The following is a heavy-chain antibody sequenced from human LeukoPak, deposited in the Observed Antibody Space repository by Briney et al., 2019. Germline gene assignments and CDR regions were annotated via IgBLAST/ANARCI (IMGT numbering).Heavy chain of an antibody. V-gene: IGHV3-30*19. Sequence: PGGSLRLSCAASGFTFSSYGMHWVRQAPGKGLEWVAVISYDGSNKYYADSVKGRFTISRDNSKNTLYLQMNSLRAEDTAVYYCARDALAYCGGDCSYWFDPWGQGTLVTVSS. CDR2: ISYDGSNK. CDR3: ARDALAYCGGDCSYWFDP. CDR1: GFTFSSYG. J-gene: IGHJ5*02. D-gene: IGHD2-21*02.